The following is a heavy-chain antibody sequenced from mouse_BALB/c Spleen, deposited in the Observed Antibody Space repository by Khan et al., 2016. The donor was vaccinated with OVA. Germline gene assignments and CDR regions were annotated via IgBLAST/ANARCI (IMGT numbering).Heavy chain of an antibody. D-gene: IGHD1-1*01. Sequence: EVQLQESGPGLVKPSQSLSLTCTVTGYSITSNYAWNWIRQLPGNKLEWMGYISYSGSTSYNPSLKSRISITRETSKNQFFLQLNSVTTEDAATYYCARGNYYGYAMDYWGQGTSVTVSS. CDR3: ARGNYYGYAMDY. V-gene: IGHV3-2*02. J-gene: IGHJ4*01. CDR1: GYSITSNYA. CDR2: ISYSGST.